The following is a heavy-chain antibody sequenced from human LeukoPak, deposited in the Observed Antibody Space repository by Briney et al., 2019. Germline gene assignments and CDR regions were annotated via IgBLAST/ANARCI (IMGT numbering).Heavy chain of an antibody. J-gene: IGHJ4*02. CDR1: GYTFTSYY. D-gene: IGHD1-7*01. V-gene: IGHV1-46*01. CDR2: INPSGGST. CDR3: ARSSRELGGYAPWELMPPFDY. Sequence: ASVKASCKASGYTFTSYYMHWVRQAPGQGLEWMGIINPSGGSTSYAQKFQGRVTMTRDMSTSTVYMELSSLRSEDTAVYYCARSSRELGGYAPWELMPPFDYWGQGTLVTVSS.